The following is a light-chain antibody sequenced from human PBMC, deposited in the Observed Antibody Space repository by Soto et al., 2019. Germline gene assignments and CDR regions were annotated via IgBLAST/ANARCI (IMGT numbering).Light chain of an antibody. V-gene: IGLV2-8*01. CDR3: SSYAGSNVV. Sequence: QSALTQPPSASGSPGQSVTISCTGTSSDVGTYNYVSWYQKHPGKAPKLLIYEVSKRPSGVPDRFSGSKSANTASLTVSGLQTEDEADYYCSSYAGSNVVFGGGTKLPS. CDR1: SSDVGTYNY. CDR2: EVS. J-gene: IGLJ2*01.